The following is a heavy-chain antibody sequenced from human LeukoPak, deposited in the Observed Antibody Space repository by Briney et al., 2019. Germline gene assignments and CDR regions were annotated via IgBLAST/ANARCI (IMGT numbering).Heavy chain of an antibody. V-gene: IGHV3-7*01. CDR1: GFTFSSYW. Sequence: GGSLRLSCAASGFTFSSYWMSWVRQAPGKGREWVANIKQGGSEKYYVDSVKGRFTISRDNAKNSLYLQMNSLRAEDTAVYYCARCDSSSWDNWFDPWGQGTLVTVSS. D-gene: IGHD6-13*01. CDR2: IKQGGSEK. J-gene: IGHJ5*02. CDR3: ARCDSSSWDNWFDP.